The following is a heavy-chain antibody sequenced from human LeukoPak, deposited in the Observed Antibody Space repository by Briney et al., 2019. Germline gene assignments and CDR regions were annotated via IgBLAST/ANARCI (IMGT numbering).Heavy chain of an antibody. Sequence: GGSLRLSCAASGFAFSNYAMHWVRQAPGKGPEWVALISYDGSNKNYADSVKGRFTISRDNSKNTLFLQMNSLRTEDTAVFYCAREETWFSTTWYYFDYWGQGTLVTVSS. CDR1: GFAFSNYA. V-gene: IGHV3-30*04. CDR2: ISYDGSNK. CDR3: AREETWFSTTWYYFDY. D-gene: IGHD2-2*01. J-gene: IGHJ4*02.